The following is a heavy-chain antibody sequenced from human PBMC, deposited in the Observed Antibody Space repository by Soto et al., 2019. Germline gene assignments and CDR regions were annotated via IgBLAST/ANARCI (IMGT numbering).Heavy chain of an antibody. D-gene: IGHD6-13*01. Sequence: PGGSLRLSCAASGFTFSSYAMSWVRQAPGKGLEWVSTIGSNSAYIYYTDALRGRFTISRDNAKNSLHLQMNSLRAEDTAVYYCTRDASRDSSARGWFDPWGPGTLVTVSS. J-gene: IGHJ5*02. CDR1: GFTFSSYA. CDR2: IGSNSAYI. V-gene: IGHV3-21*01. CDR3: TRDASRDSSARGWFDP.